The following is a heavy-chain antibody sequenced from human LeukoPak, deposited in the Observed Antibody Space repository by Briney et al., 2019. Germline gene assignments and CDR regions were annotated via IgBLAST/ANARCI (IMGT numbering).Heavy chain of an antibody. D-gene: IGHD3-10*01. CDR2: ISGSGGST. CDR1: GFTFSNYN. Sequence: GGSLRLSCAASGFTFSNYNMSWVRQAPGKGLEWVSAISGSGGSTFYADSVKGRFTISRDNSQNTLYLQMNSLRAEDTAVYYCAKDLGLPGYMDVWGKGTRVTISS. CDR3: AKDLGLPGYMDV. J-gene: IGHJ6*03. V-gene: IGHV3-23*01.